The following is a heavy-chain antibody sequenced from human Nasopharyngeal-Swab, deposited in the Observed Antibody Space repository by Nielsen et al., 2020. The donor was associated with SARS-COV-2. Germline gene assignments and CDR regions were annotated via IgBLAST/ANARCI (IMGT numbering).Heavy chain of an antibody. CDR3: ARVREVQGVMEGPPHPQPDAFDI. CDR1: GFTFSNAW. CDR2: IKQDGSEK. V-gene: IGHV3-7*03. J-gene: IGHJ3*02. Sequence: GGSLRLSCAASGFTFSNAWMSWVRQAPGKGLEWVANIKQDGSEKYYVDSVKGRFTISRDNAKNSLYLQMNSLRAADTAVYYCARVREVQGVMEGPPHPQPDAFDIWGQGTMVTVSS. D-gene: IGHD3-10*01.